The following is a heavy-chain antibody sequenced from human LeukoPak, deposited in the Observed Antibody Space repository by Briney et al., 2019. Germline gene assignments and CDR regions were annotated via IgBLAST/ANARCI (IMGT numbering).Heavy chain of an antibody. V-gene: IGHV1-46*01. CDR2: INPSGGST. J-gene: IGHJ2*01. Sequence: ASVKVSCKASGYTFTSYYMHWVRQPPAQGLEWMGIINPSGGSTSYAQKFQGRVTMTRDTSTSTVYMELSSLRSEDTAVYYCARGEEVATIPTLNWYFDLWGRGTLVTVSS. D-gene: IGHD5-24*01. CDR3: ARGEEVATIPTLNWYFDL. CDR1: GYTFTSYY.